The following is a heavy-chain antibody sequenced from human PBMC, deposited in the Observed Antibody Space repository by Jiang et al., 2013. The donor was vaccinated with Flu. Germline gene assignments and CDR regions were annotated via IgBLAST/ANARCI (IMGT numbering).Heavy chain of an antibody. V-gene: IGHV3-7*01. D-gene: IGHD3-22*01. Sequence: SGFTFSTYWMNWVRRAPGKGLEWVANIKQDGSEQHYVDSVKGRFTISRDNAKNSLYLQMNGLRAEDTAVYYCAGGGGYLTDLWGQGTLVTVSS. CDR2: IKQDGSEQ. CDR1: GFTFSTYW. J-gene: IGHJ5*02. CDR3: AGGGGYLTDL.